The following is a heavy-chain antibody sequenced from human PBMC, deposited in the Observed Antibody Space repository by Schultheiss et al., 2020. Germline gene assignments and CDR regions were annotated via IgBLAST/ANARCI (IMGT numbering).Heavy chain of an antibody. Sequence: SETLSLTCTVSGGSISSGGYYWSWIRQHPGKGLEWIGHMFHSGSTYNNPSLKSRVTMSVDTSKNQFSLRLSSVTAADTAVYYCAGVYSSNFQVAYWGQGTLVIVSS. J-gene: IGHJ4*02. D-gene: IGHD6-13*01. CDR3: AGVYSSNFQVAY. V-gene: IGHV4-31*03. CDR2: MFHSGST. CDR1: GGSISSGGYY.